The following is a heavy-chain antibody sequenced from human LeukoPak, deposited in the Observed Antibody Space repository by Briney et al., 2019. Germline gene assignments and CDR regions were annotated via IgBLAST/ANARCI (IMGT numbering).Heavy chain of an antibody. J-gene: IGHJ6*02. CDR3: ARLAVAYYYYGMDV. D-gene: IGHD2-15*01. V-gene: IGHV4-39*01. CDR1: GGSISSSSHY. Sequence: SETLSLTGTVSGGSISSSSHYWGWIRQPPGKGLEWIGSIYYSGSTYYNPSLKSRVTISVDTSKNQFSLKLSSVTAADTAVYYCARLAVAYYYYGMDVWGQGTTVTVSS. CDR2: IYYSGST.